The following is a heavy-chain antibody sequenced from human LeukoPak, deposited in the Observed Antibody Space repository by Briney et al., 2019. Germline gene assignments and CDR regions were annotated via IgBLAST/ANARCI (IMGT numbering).Heavy chain of an antibody. Sequence: SETLSLTCTVSGGSISSYYWSWIRQPAGKGLEWIGRIYTSGSTNYNPSLKSRVTMSVDTSKNQFSLKLSSVTAADTAGYYCARARAAAGTHWFDPWGQGTLVTVSS. D-gene: IGHD6-13*01. J-gene: IGHJ5*02. CDR3: ARARAAAGTHWFDP. CDR1: GGSISSYY. CDR2: IYTSGST. V-gene: IGHV4-4*07.